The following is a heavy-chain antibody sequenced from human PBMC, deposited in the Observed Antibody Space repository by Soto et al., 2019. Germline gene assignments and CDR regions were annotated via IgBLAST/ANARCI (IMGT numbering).Heavy chain of an antibody. J-gene: IGHJ3*02. CDR3: ARAGDYGGNDAFDI. CDR1: GYTFTSYG. CDR2: ISAYNGNT. D-gene: IGHD4-17*01. V-gene: IGHV1-18*01. Sequence: ASVTVSCQASGYTFTSYGISWVRQAPGQGLEWMGWISAYNGNTNYAQKLQGRVTMTTDTSTSTAYMELRSLRSDDTAVYYCARAGDYGGNDAFDIWGQGTMVTVSS.